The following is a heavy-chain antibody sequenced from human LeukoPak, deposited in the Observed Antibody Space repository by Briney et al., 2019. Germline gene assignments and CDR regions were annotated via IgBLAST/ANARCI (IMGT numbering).Heavy chain of an antibody. Sequence: GGSLRLSCAASGFTFSSYSMNWVRQAPGKGLEWVSSISSSSSYIYYADSVKGRFTISRDNAKNSLYLQMNSLRAEDTAVYYCAIQGPYCSSTSCYIDDAFDIWGQGTMVTVSS. CDR2: ISSSSSYI. V-gene: IGHV3-21*01. J-gene: IGHJ3*02. CDR3: AIQGPYCSSTSCYIDDAFDI. D-gene: IGHD2-2*02. CDR1: GFTFSSYS.